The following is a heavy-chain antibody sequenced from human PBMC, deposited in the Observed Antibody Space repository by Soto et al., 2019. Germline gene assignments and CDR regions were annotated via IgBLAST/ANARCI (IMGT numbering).Heavy chain of an antibody. J-gene: IGHJ3*02. Sequence: GEALKISCKGSGYSFTSYWIGWVRQMPGKGLELMGIIYPGDSDTRYSPSFQGQVTISADKSISTAYLQWSSLKASDTAMYYCARQSNSYYDFWSGYYDAFEIWGQGTMVTVSS. V-gene: IGHV5-51*01. CDR3: ARQSNSYYDFWSGYYDAFEI. CDR1: GYSFTSYW. CDR2: IYPGDSDT. D-gene: IGHD3-3*01.